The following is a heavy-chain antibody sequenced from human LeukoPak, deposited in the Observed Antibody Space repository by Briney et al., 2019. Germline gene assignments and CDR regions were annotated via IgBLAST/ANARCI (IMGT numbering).Heavy chain of an antibody. CDR3: ARGPRFLESGAFDI. CDR2: IIPIFGTA. D-gene: IGHD3-3*01. V-gene: IGHV1-69*05. Sequence: GASVKVSCKASGGTFSSYAISWVRQAPGQGLEWMGGIIPIFGTANYAQKFQGRVTITTDESTSTAYMELSSLRSEDTAVYYCARGPRFLESGAFDIWGQGTMVTVSS. CDR1: GGTFSSYA. J-gene: IGHJ3*02.